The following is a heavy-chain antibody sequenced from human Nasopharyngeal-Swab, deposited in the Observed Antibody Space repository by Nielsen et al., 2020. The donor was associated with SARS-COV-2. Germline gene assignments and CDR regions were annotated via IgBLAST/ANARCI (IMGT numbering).Heavy chain of an antibody. D-gene: IGHD3-10*01. CDR3: ARVGYPSTYYYGSGSYNNYGMDV. CDR2: IYYSGST. CDR1: GGSISRYY. V-gene: IGHV4-59*01. J-gene: IGHJ6*02. Sequence: SKTLSLTCTVSGGSISRYYWSWIRQPPGKGLDWIGSIYYSGSTNYNPSLKSRVTISVDTSKNQFSLKLSSVTAADTAVYYCARVGYPSTYYYGSGSYNNYGMDVWGQGTTVTVSS.